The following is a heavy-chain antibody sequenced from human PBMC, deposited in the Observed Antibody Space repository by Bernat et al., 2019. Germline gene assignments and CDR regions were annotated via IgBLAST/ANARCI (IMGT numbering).Heavy chain of an antibody. CDR1: GFTFGDYA. CDR3: TRAYYYYYYMDV. Sequence: VQLVESGGGLVQPGRSLRLSCTASGFTFGDYAMSWVRQAPGKGLEWVGFIRSKAYGGTTEYAASVKGRFTISRDDSKSIAYLQMNSLKTEDTAVYYCTRAYYYYYYMDVWGKGTTVTVSS. V-gene: IGHV3-49*04. J-gene: IGHJ6*03. CDR2: IRSKAYGGTT.